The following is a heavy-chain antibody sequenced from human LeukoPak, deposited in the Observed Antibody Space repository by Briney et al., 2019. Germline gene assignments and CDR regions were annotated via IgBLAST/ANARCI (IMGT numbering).Heavy chain of an antibody. Sequence: GGSLRLSCAASGFTFSSYSMNWVRQAPGKGLEWVSSISSSSSYIYYADSVKGRFTISRDNAKNSLYLQMNSLRAEDTAVYYCARYRYNEGYCSSTSCPPDYWGQGTLATVSS. V-gene: IGHV3-21*01. D-gene: IGHD2-2*01. J-gene: IGHJ4*02. CDR3: ARYRYNEGYCSSTSCPPDY. CDR1: GFTFSSYS. CDR2: ISSSSSYI.